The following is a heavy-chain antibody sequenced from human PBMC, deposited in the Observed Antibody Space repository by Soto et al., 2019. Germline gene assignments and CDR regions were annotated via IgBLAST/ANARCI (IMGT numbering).Heavy chain of an antibody. J-gene: IGHJ5*02. Sequence: QLQLQEAGPGLVKPSETLSLTCTVSGGSISSSSYYWGWIRQPPGKGLEWIGSIYYSGSTYYNPSLKRRVTLSVDTSKTQFSLKLSSVTAADTAVYYCARHQGPIQIIPADYYDFWSGYNWFDPWGQGTLVTVSS. CDR3: ARHQGPIQIIPADYYDFWSGYNWFDP. D-gene: IGHD3-3*01. V-gene: IGHV4-39*01. CDR2: IYYSGST. CDR1: GGSISSSSYY.